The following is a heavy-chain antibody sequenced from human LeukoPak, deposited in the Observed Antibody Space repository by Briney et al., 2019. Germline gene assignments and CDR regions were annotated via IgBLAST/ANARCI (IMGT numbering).Heavy chain of an antibody. Sequence: SETLSLTCTVSVGSISSSSYYWGWIRQPPGKGLEWLGSIYYSGSTYYNPSLKSRVTISVDTSKNQFSLKLSSVTAADTAVYYCATYYFDSRKPSDPWGQGTLVTVSS. CDR3: ATYYFDSRKPSDP. CDR1: VGSISSSSYY. D-gene: IGHD3-22*01. CDR2: IYYSGST. V-gene: IGHV4-39*01. J-gene: IGHJ5*02.